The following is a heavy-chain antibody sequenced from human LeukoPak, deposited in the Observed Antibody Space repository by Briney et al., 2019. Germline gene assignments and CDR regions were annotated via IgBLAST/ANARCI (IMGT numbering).Heavy chain of an antibody. Sequence: FSLSTSGVGVGWIRQPPGKALEWLALIYWDDDKRYSPSLKSRLTITKDTSKNQVVLTMTNMDPVDTATYYCAHREYDCSGGSCYQKPFDYWGQGTLVTVSS. D-gene: IGHD2-15*01. CDR1: FSLSTSGVG. J-gene: IGHJ4*02. CDR3: AHREYDCSGGSCYQKPFDY. CDR2: IYWDDDK. V-gene: IGHV2-5*02.